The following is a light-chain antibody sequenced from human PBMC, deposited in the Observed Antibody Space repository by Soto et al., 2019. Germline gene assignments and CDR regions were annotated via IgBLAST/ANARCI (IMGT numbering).Light chain of an antibody. Sequence: VITLSPATLSVSPVERAALPCRASQNLRSSLAWYQQKPGQAPRLLIYGASTRATGIPARFSGSGSGTEFTLTISSLQSEDFAVYFCQQYNIWPQTFGQGTKV. CDR3: QQYNIWPQT. CDR1: QNLRSS. CDR2: GAS. V-gene: IGKV3-15*01. J-gene: IGKJ1*01.